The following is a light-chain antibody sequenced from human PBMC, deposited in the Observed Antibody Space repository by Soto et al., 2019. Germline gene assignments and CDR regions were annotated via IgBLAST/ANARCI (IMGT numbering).Light chain of an antibody. CDR2: DAF. CDR1: QSVSSH. J-gene: IGKJ5*01. Sequence: EIVLTQSPATLSLSPGEGATVSCRASQSVSSHLALYQQKRGQAPRLLIYDAFSRASGIPARFSGRGSGTDFALTISYLEPEDFAIYYCQQGGNWPLTFGQGTRLEIK. V-gene: IGKV3-11*01. CDR3: QQGGNWPLT.